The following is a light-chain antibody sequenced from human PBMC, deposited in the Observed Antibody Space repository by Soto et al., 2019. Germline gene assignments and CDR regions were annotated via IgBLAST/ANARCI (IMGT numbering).Light chain of an antibody. V-gene: IGKV3-15*01. J-gene: IGKJ4*01. CDR2: GAS. CDR1: QSVSSN. CDR3: QKYSTWPLT. Sequence: EIEMTQSPATVSVSPGERATLSCRASQSVSSNLAWYQQKPGQAPRLLIYGASTMATGVPVRFSGSGSGTEFTLTISSLQSEDFAVYCCQKYSTWPLTFGGGTKVEIK.